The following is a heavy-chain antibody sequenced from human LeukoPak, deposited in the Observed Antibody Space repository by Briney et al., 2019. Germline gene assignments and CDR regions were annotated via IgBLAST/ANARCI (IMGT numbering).Heavy chain of an antibody. CDR1: GLTFSSYA. CDR3: ARDNGAKQFDY. D-gene: IGHD2-8*01. Sequence: GGSLRLSCAVSGLTFSSYAMAWVRQAPGKGPECVSGISYSGGNTYYADSVKGRFTISRDNPKNSLYLQMNSLSAEDTAVYYCARDNGAKQFDYWGQGTLVIVSA. CDR2: ISYSGGNT. J-gene: IGHJ4*02. V-gene: IGHV3-23*01.